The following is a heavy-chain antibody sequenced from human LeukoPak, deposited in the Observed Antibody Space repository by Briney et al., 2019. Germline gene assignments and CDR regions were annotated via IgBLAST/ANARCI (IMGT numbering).Heavy chain of an antibody. Sequence: ASVRVSCKASGYTFTGYYMHWVRQAPGQGLEWMGWINPNSGGTNYAQKFQGRVTMTRDTSISTAYMELSRLRSDDTAVYYCARGRITMVRGVNYWGQGTLVTVSS. CDR2: INPNSGGT. V-gene: IGHV1-2*02. CDR3: ARGRITMVRGVNY. CDR1: GYTFTGYY. J-gene: IGHJ4*02. D-gene: IGHD3-10*01.